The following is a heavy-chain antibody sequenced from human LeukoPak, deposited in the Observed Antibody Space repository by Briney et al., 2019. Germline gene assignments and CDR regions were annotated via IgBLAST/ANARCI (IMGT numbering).Heavy chain of an antibody. V-gene: IGHV3-21*01. D-gene: IGHD2-2*01. CDR1: GFTSTTHS. CDR3: ARSVVVPAAMFYYYYGMDV. CDR2: ISSISTYI. J-gene: IGHJ6*02. Sequence: AGGSLRLSCSASGFTSTTHSVNWVRQAPGKGLEWVSSISSISTYIYYADSVRGRFIISRDNAKNSLYLQMNSLRAEDTAAYYCARSVVVPAAMFYYYYGMDVWGQGTTATVSS.